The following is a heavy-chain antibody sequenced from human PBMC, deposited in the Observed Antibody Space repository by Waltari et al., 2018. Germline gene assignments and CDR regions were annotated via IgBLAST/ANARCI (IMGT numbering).Heavy chain of an antibody. CDR3: ARRSGYDFQDAFDI. CDR1: VYTFPGYY. Sequence: QVQLVQSGAEGKKPGASVKVSCKASVYTFPGYYMHCVRQAPGQGLEWMGWINPNSGGTNYAQKFQGRVTMTRDTSISTAYMELSRLRSDDTAVYYCARRSGYDFQDAFDIWGQGTMVTVSS. CDR2: INPNSGGT. V-gene: IGHV1-2*02. D-gene: IGHD5-12*01. J-gene: IGHJ3*02.